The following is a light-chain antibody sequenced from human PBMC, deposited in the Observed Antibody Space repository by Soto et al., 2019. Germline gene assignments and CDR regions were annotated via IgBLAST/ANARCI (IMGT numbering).Light chain of an antibody. CDR3: QQRGGWPLT. Sequence: EIVLTQSPATLSLSPGERAALSCRASQGVGRFLAWYQQKPGQAPRLLIYDASNRATGIPARFSGSGSGTDVAPAINHLEPEDFAVYYCQQRGGWPLTFGGGTKVEIK. CDR1: QGVGRF. J-gene: IGKJ4*01. CDR2: DAS. V-gene: IGKV3-11*01.